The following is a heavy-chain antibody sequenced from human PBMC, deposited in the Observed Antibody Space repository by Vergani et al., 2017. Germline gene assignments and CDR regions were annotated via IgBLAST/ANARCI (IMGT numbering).Heavy chain of an antibody. J-gene: IGHJ5*02. V-gene: IGHV4-59*01. D-gene: IGHD3-22*01. CDR1: GGSISGEQ. CDR2: LFSAGDT. CDR3: VRGGVVVTLMSEFNWFDV. Sequence: QLQESGPGLVKPSETLSLTCTVSGGSISGEQWNWIRQTPGKGLEGLGGLFSAGDTHSKPSLRSGLTILADTSKNQFSLKLTSVNAADTCVYFCVRGGVVVTLMSEFNWFDVWGQGTPVTVSS.